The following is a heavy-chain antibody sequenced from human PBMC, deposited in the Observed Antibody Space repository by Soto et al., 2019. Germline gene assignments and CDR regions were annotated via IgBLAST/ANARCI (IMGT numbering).Heavy chain of an antibody. CDR2: IYYSGST. CDR3: HRRPHLVLDGPDHDYGDWYFDY. CDR1: GGSISSGGYY. D-gene: IGHD4-17*01. J-gene: IGHJ4*02. V-gene: IGHV4-31*03. Sequence: QVQLQESGPGLVKPSQTLSLTCTVSGGSISSGGYYWSWIRQHPGKGLEWIGYIYYSGSTYYNPSLKSRVTISVDTSKNQFPLKLLSVSAAETAAYYCHRRPHLVLDGPDHDYGDWYFDYWGMGTLGTV.